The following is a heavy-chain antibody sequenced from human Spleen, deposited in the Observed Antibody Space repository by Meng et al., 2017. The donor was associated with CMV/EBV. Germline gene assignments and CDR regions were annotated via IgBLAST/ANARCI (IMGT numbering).Heavy chain of an antibody. J-gene: IGHJ6*02. Sequence: GESLKISCAACGFTFSSYDMHWLRQATGKGLEWVSAIGTACDTYYPGSVKGQFTISRENAKNSLYLQMNSLRAGDTAVYYCARAHHYDFWSGFYQYGMDVWGQGTTVTVSS. CDR2: IGTACDT. V-gene: IGHV3-13*03. D-gene: IGHD3-3*01. CDR1: GFTFSSYD. CDR3: ARAHHYDFWSGFYQYGMDV.